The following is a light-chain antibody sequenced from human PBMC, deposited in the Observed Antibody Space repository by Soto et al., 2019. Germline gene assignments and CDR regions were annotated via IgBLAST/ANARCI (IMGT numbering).Light chain of an antibody. CDR1: HNISIY. V-gene: IGKV3-11*01. Sequence: VVLTQSPATLSLSPGETAFLSCRATHNISIYLAWYQQKLGQPPRLLIFDASNRATGIPARFIGSGSGTDFTLTVSSLEPEDFALYFCQQRSNWPPNTFGQGTKLEMK. CDR3: QQRSNWPPNT. J-gene: IGKJ2*01. CDR2: DAS.